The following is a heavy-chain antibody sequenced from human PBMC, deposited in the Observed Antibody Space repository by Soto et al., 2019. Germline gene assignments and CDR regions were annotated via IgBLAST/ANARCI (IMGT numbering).Heavy chain of an antibody. J-gene: IGHJ4*02. CDR1: GFTFSSYW. Sequence: EVQLVESGGGLVQPGGSLRLSCAASGFTFSSYWMHWVCQPPGKGMEWVSRIKSDETITTYADSVTGRFTISRENTKNALYLQMTSLRADDTAVYFCARGREILTVYIDSWGRGTLVSVSP. V-gene: IGHV3-74*01. CDR2: IKSDETIT. CDR3: ARGREILTVYIDS. D-gene: IGHD3-9*01.